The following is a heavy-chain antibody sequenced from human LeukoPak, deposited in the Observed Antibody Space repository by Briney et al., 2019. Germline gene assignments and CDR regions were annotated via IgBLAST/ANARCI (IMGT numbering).Heavy chain of an antibody. CDR1: GFTFSSYG. CDR2: ISYDGSYK. D-gene: IGHD6-13*01. V-gene: IGHV3-30*18. CDR3: AKYSSSSNYYYGMDV. Sequence: GGSLRLSCAASGFTFSSYGMHWVRQAPGMGLEWVAVISYDGSYKQYADSVKGRFTISRDNSEKTLYLQMSSLRAEDTAVYYCAKYSSSSNYYYGMDVWGQGTTVTVSS. J-gene: IGHJ6*02.